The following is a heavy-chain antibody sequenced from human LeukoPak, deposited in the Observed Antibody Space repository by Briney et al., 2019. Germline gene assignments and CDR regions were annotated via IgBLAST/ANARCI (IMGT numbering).Heavy chain of an antibody. D-gene: IGHD6-19*01. CDR1: GFTFSSYA. Sequence: GGSLRLSCAASGFTFSSYAMSWVRQAPGKGMEWGSGISGSSGSTYNADSVKGRFTITRDNSKNTLYLQMNSLRAEDTAVYYCADGSGWYFGYWGQGTLVTVSS. CDR2: ISGSSGST. CDR3: ADGSGWYFGY. V-gene: IGHV3-23*01. J-gene: IGHJ4*02.